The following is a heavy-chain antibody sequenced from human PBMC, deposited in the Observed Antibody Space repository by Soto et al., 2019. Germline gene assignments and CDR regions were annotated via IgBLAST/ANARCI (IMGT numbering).Heavy chain of an antibody. CDR3: TRAGTLSYYHFWSGPPEYYYYGMDV. J-gene: IGHJ6*02. CDR2: IKSRKNGGTT. D-gene: IGHD3-3*01. CDR1: GLTFSNAW. V-gene: IGHV3-15*01. Sequence: GGSLRLSCAASGLTFSNAWMSWVRQAPGKGLEWVGRIKSRKNGGTTDYAAAVKGRFTISRDDSKSIAYLQMNSLKTEDTAVYYCTRAGTLSYYHFWSGPPEYYYYGMDVWGQGTTVTVSS.